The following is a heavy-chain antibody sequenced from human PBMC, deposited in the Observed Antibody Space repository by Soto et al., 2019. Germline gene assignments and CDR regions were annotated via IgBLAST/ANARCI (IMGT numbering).Heavy chain of an antibody. CDR1: RYSFTNYS. Sequence: PGESLKISCKGSRYSFTNYSISWVRQMTGKGLEGMGRIDPSDSYTNYSPSFQGQVTISADKSIRPAYLQWSSLKASDTDMYSCASPPASVAVYFGYEAHYGMYXCCQGATVTVSS. D-gene: IGHD3-22*01. V-gene: IGHV5-10-1*01. CDR3: ASPPASVAVYFGYEAHYGMYX. J-gene: IGHJ6*02. CDR2: IDPSDSYT.